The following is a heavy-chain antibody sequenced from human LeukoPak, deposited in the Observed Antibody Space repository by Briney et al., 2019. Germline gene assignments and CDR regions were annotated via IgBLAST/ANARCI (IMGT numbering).Heavy chain of an antibody. D-gene: IGHD3-16*02. V-gene: IGHV4-59*01. CDR2: IYYSGST. Sequence: PSETLSLTCTVSGDSISSDYWNWIRQPPGKGLEWIGYIYYSGSTNYNPSLKSRVTILVDTSKNQFSPNLRSVTAADTAVYYCASGTFGGVISNWGQGTLVTVSS. J-gene: IGHJ4*02. CDR1: GDSISSDY. CDR3: ASGTFGGVISN.